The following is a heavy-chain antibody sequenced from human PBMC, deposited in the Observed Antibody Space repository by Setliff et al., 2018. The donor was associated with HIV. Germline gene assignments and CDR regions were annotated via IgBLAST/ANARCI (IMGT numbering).Heavy chain of an antibody. CDR3: RQGGN. CDR1: GLISSSYE. J-gene: IGHJ4*02. CDR2: IGGHGSII. V-gene: IGHV3-48*03. D-gene: IGHD3-16*01. Sequence: QPGGSLRLSCAASGLISSSYEMNWVRQAPGKGLEWISFIGGHGSIIHYADSVKGRFTISRDNAKNSVYLQMHSLRVEDTAEYYCRQGGNWGQGTLVTVSS.